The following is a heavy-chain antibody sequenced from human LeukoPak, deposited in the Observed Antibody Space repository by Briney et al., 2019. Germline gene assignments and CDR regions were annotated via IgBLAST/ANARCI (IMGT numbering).Heavy chain of an antibody. V-gene: IGHV4-39*07. CDR2: IYYSGST. CDR1: GDSISGSSYY. CDR3: ARDRRGYGDYVSY. D-gene: IGHD4-17*01. J-gene: IGHJ4*02. Sequence: PSETLSLTCTVSGDSISGSSYYWGWIRQPPGKGLEWTGSIYYSGSTYYNPSLKSRVTISVDTSKNKFSLKLSSVTAADTAVYYXARDRRGYGDYVSYWGQGSLVTVSS.